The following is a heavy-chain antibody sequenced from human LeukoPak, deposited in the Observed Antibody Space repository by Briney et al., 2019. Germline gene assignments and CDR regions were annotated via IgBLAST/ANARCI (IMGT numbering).Heavy chain of an antibody. D-gene: IGHD3-22*01. CDR2: INHSGST. Sequence: SETLSLTCAVYGGSFSGYYWSWIRQPPGKGLEWIGEINHSGSTNYNPSLKSRVTISVDTSKNQFSLKLSSVTAADTAVYYCARQFHDSSGHNWFDPWGQGTLVTVSS. CDR3: ARQFHDSSGHNWFDP. J-gene: IGHJ5*02. V-gene: IGHV4-34*01. CDR1: GGSFSGYY.